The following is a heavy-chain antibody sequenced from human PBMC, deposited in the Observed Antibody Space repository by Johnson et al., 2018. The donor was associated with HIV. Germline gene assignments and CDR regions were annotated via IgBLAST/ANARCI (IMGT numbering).Heavy chain of an antibody. CDR1: GFTFDDYG. J-gene: IGHJ3*02. Sequence: VQLVESGGGVARPGGSLRLSCEASGFTFDDYGMNWIRQAPGKGLEWVSGINWNGGSTGYADSVKGRFTISRDNAKNSLYLQMNGLRAEDTALYYCARRINFDSSGVYLGDAFDIWGQGTMVTVSS. D-gene: IGHD3-22*01. CDR3: ARRINFDSSGVYLGDAFDI. V-gene: IGHV3-20*04. CDR2: INWNGGST.